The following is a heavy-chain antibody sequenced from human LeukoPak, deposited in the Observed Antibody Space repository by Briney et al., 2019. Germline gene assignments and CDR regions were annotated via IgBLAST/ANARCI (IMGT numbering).Heavy chain of an antibody. CDR2: IHPDGIEK. D-gene: IGHD2-21*02. CDR3: SRGDDFSGDS. J-gene: IGHJ5*01. CDR1: GFTFRTYW. V-gene: IGHV3-7*04. Sequence: SGGSLRLSCAASGFTFRTYWMSLVRQAPGKGLEWVANIHPDGIEKYHVDSVKGRFTIFRDNARNLLYLQMSSLRADDTAVYYCSRGDDFSGDSWGQGTLVTVSS.